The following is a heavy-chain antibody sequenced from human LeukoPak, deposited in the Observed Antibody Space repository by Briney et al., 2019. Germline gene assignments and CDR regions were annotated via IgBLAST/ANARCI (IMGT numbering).Heavy chain of an antibody. D-gene: IGHD3-22*01. Sequence: EASVKVSCKASGYTFTSYDINWVRQATGQGLEWMGWMNPNSGNTGYAQKFQGRVTMTRNTSISTAYMELSSLRSEDTAVYYRARGSMIVVGSRRYYYGMDVWGQGTTVTVSS. V-gene: IGHV1-8*01. CDR3: ARGSMIVVGSRRYYYGMDV. CDR2: MNPNSGNT. J-gene: IGHJ6*02. CDR1: GYTFTSYD.